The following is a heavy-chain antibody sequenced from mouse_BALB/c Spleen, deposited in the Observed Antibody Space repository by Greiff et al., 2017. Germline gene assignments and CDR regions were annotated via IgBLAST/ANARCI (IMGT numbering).Heavy chain of an antibody. CDR3: ARGGIYYYGSSQYYYAMDY. D-gene: IGHD1-1*01. CDR1: GFTFSSYA. J-gene: IGHJ4*01. CDR2: ISSGGST. Sequence: EVKLVESGGGLVKPGGSLKLSCAASGFTFSSYAMSWVRQTPEKRLEWVASISSGGSTYYPDSVKGRFTISRDNARNILYLQMSSLRSEDTAMYYCARGGIYYYGSSQYYYAMDYWGQGTSVTVSS. V-gene: IGHV5-6-5*01.